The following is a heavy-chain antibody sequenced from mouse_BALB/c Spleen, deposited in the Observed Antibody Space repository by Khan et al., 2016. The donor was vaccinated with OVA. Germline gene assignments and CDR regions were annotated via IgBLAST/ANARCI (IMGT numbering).Heavy chain of an antibody. Sequence: VQLKESGGDLVKPGGSLKLSCAASGFTFSSYSMSWVRQTPDKGLEWVASISSGGDYTYYPDIVKGRFTISRDNAKNTLYLQMSSLKSEDTTMYYCASHLTGSFAYWGQGTLVTVSA. CDR1: GFTFSSYS. CDR2: ISSGGDYT. D-gene: IGHD4-1*01. J-gene: IGHJ3*01. V-gene: IGHV5-6*01. CDR3: ASHLTGSFAY.